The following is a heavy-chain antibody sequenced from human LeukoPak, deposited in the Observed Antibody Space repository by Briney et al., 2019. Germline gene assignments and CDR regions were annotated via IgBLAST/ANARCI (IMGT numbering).Heavy chain of an antibody. CDR2: IIPIFGTA. CDR1: GGTFSSYA. V-gene: IGHV1-69*06. Sequence: GASVKVSCKASGGTFSSYAISWVRQAPGQGLEWMGGIIPIFGTANYAQKFQGRVTITADKSTSTAYMELSSLRSEDTAVYYCAREYSSSWYRWELLRDAFDIWGQGTMVTVSS. D-gene: IGHD6-13*01. CDR3: AREYSSSWYRWELLRDAFDI. J-gene: IGHJ3*02.